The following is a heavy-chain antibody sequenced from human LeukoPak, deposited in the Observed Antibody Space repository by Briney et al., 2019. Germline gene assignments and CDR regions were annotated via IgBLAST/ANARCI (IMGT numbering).Heavy chain of an antibody. CDR3: ARGGYYYDSSGYYGGQYDY. D-gene: IGHD3-22*01. J-gene: IGHJ4*02. Sequence: SETLSLTCTVSGGSISSYYWSWIRQPPGKGLEWIGYIYYSGSTNYSPSLKSRVTISVDTSKNQFSLKLSSVTAADTAVYYCARGGYYYDSSGYYGGQYDYWGQGTLVTVSS. CDR1: GGSISSYY. V-gene: IGHV4-59*01. CDR2: IYYSGST.